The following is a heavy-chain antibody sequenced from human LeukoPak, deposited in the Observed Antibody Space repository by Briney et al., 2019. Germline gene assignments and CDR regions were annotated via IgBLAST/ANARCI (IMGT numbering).Heavy chain of an antibody. J-gene: IGHJ3*02. CDR2: INPNSGGR. Sequence: SAVNVSCKASGYTFTDNHRYGMRQAPGQGAECMGWINPNSGGRNYAQQFQGRLTMTRDTSISTAYMELSRLTSDDTAIYFCAREMGRNAFDIWGPGTMVTVS. V-gene: IGHV1-2*02. CDR1: GYTFTDNH. D-gene: IGHD3-10*01. CDR3: AREMGRNAFDI.